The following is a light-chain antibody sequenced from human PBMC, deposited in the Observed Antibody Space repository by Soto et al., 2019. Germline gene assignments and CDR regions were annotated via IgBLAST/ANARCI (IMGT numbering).Light chain of an antibody. Sequence: ESVLTQSPGTLSLSPGERATLSCRASQSVSSSYLAWYQQKPGQAPRLLIYGASSRATGIPDRFSGSGSGTDSPLTISRLEPEDFAVYYCQQYGSSPPWTFGQGTKVEIK. V-gene: IGKV3-20*01. CDR1: QSVSSSY. J-gene: IGKJ1*01. CDR3: QQYGSSPPWT. CDR2: GAS.